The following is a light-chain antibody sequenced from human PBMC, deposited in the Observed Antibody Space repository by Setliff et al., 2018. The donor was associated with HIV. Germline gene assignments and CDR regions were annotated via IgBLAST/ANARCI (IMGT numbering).Light chain of an antibody. CDR1: SSDVGSYNF. CDR2: EVS. CDR3: CSYASTGSFV. Sequence: QSALTQPASVSGSPGQSITISCAGTSSDVGSYNFVSWYQQHPGKAPKLIIYEVSKWPSGVSNHFSGFKSGNTASLTISGLQTEDEAEYYCCSYASTGSFVFGTGTKVTV. V-gene: IGLV2-23*02. J-gene: IGLJ1*01.